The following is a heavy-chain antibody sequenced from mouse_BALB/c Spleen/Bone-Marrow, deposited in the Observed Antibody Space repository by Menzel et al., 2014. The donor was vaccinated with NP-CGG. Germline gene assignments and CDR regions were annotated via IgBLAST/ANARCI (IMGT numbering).Heavy chain of an antibody. Sequence: VQLQQSGPELVKPGASVKVSCRASGYAFTDYNMYWVKQSHGKSLEWIGYIDPYTGDTNYNQKFKGKATLTVDKSSSTAYMHLNSLTSEDSAVYYCASCGNYEAWLPYWGQGTLVTVSA. CDR3: ASCGNYEAWLPY. J-gene: IGHJ3*01. V-gene: IGHV1S135*01. CDR2: IDPYTGDT. D-gene: IGHD2-1*01. CDR1: GYAFTDYN.